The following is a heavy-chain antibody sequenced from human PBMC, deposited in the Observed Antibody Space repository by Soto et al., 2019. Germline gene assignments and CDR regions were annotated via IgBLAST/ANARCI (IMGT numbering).Heavy chain of an antibody. CDR3: AGNNGWYIDYFDY. CDR2: IYYSGST. J-gene: IGHJ4*02. CDR1: GGSINSYY. Sequence: PSETLSLTCTVSGGSINSYYWNWIRQPPGKGLEWIGYIYYSGSTNYNPSLKSRVTISVDTSKNQFSLRLSSVTAADTAVYYCAGNNGWYIDYFDYWGQGALVTVSS. D-gene: IGHD6-19*01. V-gene: IGHV4-59*01.